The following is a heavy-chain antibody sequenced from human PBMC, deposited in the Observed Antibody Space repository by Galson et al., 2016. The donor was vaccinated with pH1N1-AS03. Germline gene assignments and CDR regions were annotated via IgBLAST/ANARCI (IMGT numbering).Heavy chain of an antibody. Sequence: SLRLSCAASGFTFNNYAMNWVRQAPGKGLEWVAAVNGGGDVTKYADSVKGRFSISRDNYRNTVFLHMNSLTTEDTAVYYCAKGHNSVTTAGSDWGQGTLVTVSS. J-gene: IGHJ4*02. CDR1: GFTFNNYA. CDR3: AKGHNSVTTAGSD. D-gene: IGHD5-24*01. V-gene: IGHV3-23*01. CDR2: VNGGGDVT.